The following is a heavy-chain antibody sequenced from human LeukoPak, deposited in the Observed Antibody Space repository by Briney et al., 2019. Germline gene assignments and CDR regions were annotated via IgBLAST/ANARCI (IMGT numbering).Heavy chain of an antibody. CDR3: ARGYSSSWNYFDY. Sequence: SGTLSLTCTVSGGSISNYWWSWIRQPPGKGLEWIGYVFDSGGTNYNPSLKSRVTTSVDTSKKQFSLKLSSVTAADTAVYYCARGYSSSWNYFDYWGQGTLVTVSS. CDR1: GGSISNYW. J-gene: IGHJ4*02. D-gene: IGHD6-13*01. V-gene: IGHV4-59*01. CDR2: VFDSGGT.